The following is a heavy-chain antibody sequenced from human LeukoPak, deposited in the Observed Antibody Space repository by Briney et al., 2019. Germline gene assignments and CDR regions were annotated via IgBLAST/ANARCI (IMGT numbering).Heavy chain of an antibody. V-gene: IGHV3-48*03. CDR3: ARAASITIFGVALGFGP. Sequence: PGGSLRLSCAASGFTFSSYEMNWVRQAPGKGLEWVSYISSSGSTIYYADSVKGRFTISRDNAKNSLYLQMNSLRAEDTAVYYCARAASITIFGVALGFGPWGQGTLVTVSS. CDR2: ISSSGSTI. D-gene: IGHD3-3*01. J-gene: IGHJ5*02. CDR1: GFTFSSYE.